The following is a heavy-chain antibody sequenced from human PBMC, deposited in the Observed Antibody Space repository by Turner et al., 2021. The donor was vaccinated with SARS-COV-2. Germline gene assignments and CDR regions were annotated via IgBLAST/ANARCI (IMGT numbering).Heavy chain of an antibody. V-gene: IGHV3-30*04. CDR1: GFSFSNYA. D-gene: IGHD3-3*01. J-gene: IGHJ4*02. CDR2: ISYDGRNK. Sequence: QVQLVDSGGGVVQPGGSLRLACAASGFSFSNYAMHWVRQAPGKGLEWVAIISYDGRNKYYADSVKGRFTISRDDSKSTLYIQMNSLRPEDTAIYYCARERRGYYAEYWGQGTLVTVSS. CDR3: ARERRGYYAEY.